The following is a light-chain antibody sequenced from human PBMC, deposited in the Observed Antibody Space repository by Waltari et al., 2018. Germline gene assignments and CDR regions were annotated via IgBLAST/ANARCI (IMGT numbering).Light chain of an antibody. CDR3: QTGGHGTWV. CDR2: VNSDGSH. Sequence: QLVLTQSPSASASLGASVRLTCTLSSGHSRNIIAWHQQQPEKGPRYLMKVNSDGSHSTGDGIPDRFSGSGSGAERYLTISSVQSEDEADYYCQTGGHGTWVFGGGTKLTVL. V-gene: IGLV4-69*01. CDR1: SGHSRNI. J-gene: IGLJ3*02.